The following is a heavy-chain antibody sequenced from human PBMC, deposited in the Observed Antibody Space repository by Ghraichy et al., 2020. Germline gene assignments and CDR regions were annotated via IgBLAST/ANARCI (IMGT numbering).Heavy chain of an antibody. J-gene: IGHJ6*02. CDR3: ARDAREIPRGIVVVPAAILEYYGMDV. CDR1: GFTFSDYY. Sequence: GGSLRLSCAATGFTFSDYYMSWIRQAPGKGLEWVSYISSSGSTIYYADSVKGRFTISRDNAKNSLYLQMNSLRAEDTAVYYCARDAREIPRGIVVVPAAILEYYGMDVWGQGTTVTVSS. D-gene: IGHD2-2*02. CDR2: ISSSGSTI. V-gene: IGHV3-11*01.